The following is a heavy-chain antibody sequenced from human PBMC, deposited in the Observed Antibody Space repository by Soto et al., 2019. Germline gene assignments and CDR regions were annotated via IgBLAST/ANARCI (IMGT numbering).Heavy chain of an antibody. CDR2: ITPFFGTT. Sequence: QVQLVQSGAEVKKPGSSVKVSCKASRDTFSNYAISWVRQAPGQGFEWMGRITPFFGTTDYAQKFQGRVTITADESTSTVYMELSTLRSEDTATFYCATASTTVPHWGQGTLVTVSS. D-gene: IGHD4-17*01. J-gene: IGHJ4*02. CDR1: RDTFSNYA. CDR3: ATASTTVPH. V-gene: IGHV1-69*12.